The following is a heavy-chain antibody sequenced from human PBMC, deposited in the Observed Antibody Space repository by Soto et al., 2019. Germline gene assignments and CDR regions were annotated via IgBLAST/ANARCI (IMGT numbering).Heavy chain of an antibody. CDR1: GFTFSSYE. CDR3: AREAWDSSGYYYDWLDY. V-gene: IGHV3-48*03. D-gene: IGHD3-22*01. CDR2: ISSSGSTI. Sequence: EVQLVESGGGLVQPGGSLRLSCAVSGFTFSSYEMNWVRQAPGKGLEWVSYISSSGSTIYYADSVKGRFTISRDNAKNSLYLQMNSLRTEDTAVYYCAREAWDSSGYYYDWLDYWGQGTLVTVSS. J-gene: IGHJ4*02.